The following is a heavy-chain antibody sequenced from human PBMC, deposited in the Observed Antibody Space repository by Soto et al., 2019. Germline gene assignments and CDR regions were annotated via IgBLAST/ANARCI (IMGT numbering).Heavy chain of an antibody. J-gene: IGHJ4*02. CDR1: GGSISSFD. Sequence: QVQLQESGPGLVKPSETLSLTCTVSGGSISSFDWNWIRPSPGKGLEWIGYISYSGSTNYNPSLKSRVTISVDTSKNQFSLKLSSVTAADTAVYYCARQDTSGYAFDYWGQGTLVTVSS. CDR2: ISYSGST. CDR3: ARQDTSGYAFDY. D-gene: IGHD3-22*01. V-gene: IGHV4-59*08.